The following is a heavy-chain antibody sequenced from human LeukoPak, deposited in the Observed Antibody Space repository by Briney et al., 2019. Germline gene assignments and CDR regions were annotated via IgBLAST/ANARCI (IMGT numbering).Heavy chain of an antibody. Sequence: PSETLSLTCAVYGGSFSGYYWSWIRQPPGKGLEWIGEINHSGSTNYNPSLKSRVTISVDTSKNQFPLKLSPVTAADTAVYYCARGTLVDYWGQGTLVTVSS. V-gene: IGHV4-34*01. J-gene: IGHJ4*02. CDR1: GGSFSGYY. CDR3: ARGTLVDY. CDR2: INHSGST.